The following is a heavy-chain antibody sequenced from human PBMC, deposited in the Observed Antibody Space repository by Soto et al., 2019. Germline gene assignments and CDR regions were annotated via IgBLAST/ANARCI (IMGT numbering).Heavy chain of an antibody. CDR1: GYTFTSYG. CDR3: ARVLSGGLRFLERSGGMAV. CDR2: ISAYNDNT. V-gene: IGHV1-18*04. D-gene: IGHD3-3*01. Sequence: ASVKVSCKASGYTFTSYGMSWVRQAPVRVLEWMVCISAYNDNTNYAQKLQGRVTMTTDTSTSTAYMELRSLRSDDTAVYYCARVLSGGLRFLERSGGMAVWGQGTTVTVSS. J-gene: IGHJ6*01.